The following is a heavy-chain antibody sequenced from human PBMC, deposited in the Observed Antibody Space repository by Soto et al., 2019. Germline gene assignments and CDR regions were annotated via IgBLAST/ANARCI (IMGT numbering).Heavy chain of an antibody. Sequence: GGSLRLSCAASGFTFSSYGMHWVRQAPGKGLEWVAVISYDGSNKYYADSVKGRFTISRDNSKNTLYLQMNSLRAEDTAVYYCAKDQASRQGSFDSWGQGTLATVSS. J-gene: IGHJ4*02. CDR1: GFTFSSYG. V-gene: IGHV3-30*18. CDR2: ISYDGSNK. CDR3: AKDQASRQGSFDS.